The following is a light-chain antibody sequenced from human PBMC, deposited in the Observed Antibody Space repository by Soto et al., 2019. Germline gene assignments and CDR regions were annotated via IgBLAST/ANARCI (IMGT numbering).Light chain of an antibody. J-gene: IGKJ2*01. CDR3: QHYNNWPFT. V-gene: IGKV3-15*01. Sequence: EIVLTQSPGTLSLSPGERVTLSCRASPSVSSSYLAWYQQKPGQAPRLLFYGASARATGIPARFSGSGSGTEFTLTISSLQSEDFAVYYCQHYNNWPFTFGQGTKVDIK. CDR1: PSVSSSY. CDR2: GAS.